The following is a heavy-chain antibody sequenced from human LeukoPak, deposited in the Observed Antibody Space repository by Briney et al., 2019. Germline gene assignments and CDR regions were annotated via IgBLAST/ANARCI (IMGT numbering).Heavy chain of an antibody. Sequence: GGSLRLSCAASGFTFSSSWMHWVRQAPGKGLVWVSRLDGDGSTTTYADSVKGRFTISRDNSKNTLYLQMNSLRAGDTAVYYCARDPLGDYYDSSGYSYYFDYWGQGTLVTVSS. CDR2: LDGDGSTT. J-gene: IGHJ4*02. CDR1: GFTFSSSW. V-gene: IGHV3-74*01. CDR3: ARDPLGDYYDSSGYSYYFDY. D-gene: IGHD3-22*01.